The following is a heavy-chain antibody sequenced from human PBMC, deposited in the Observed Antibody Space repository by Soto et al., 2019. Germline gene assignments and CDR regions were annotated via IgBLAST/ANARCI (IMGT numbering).Heavy chain of an antibody. V-gene: IGHV1-69*13. J-gene: IGHJ3*02. CDR1: GGTFSSYA. CDR2: IIPIFGTA. D-gene: IGHD3-22*01. Sequence: EASVKVSCKASGGTFSSYAISWVRQAPGQGLEWMGGIIPIFGTANYAQKFQGRVTITADESTSTAYMELSSLRSEDTAVYYCASGYYDSSGYTARQHAFDIWGQGTMVTVSS. CDR3: ASGYYDSSGYTARQHAFDI.